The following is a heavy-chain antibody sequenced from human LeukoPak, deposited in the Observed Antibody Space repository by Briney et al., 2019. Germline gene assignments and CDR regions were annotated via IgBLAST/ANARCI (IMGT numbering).Heavy chain of an antibody. J-gene: IGHJ3*02. CDR2: IIPIFGTA. V-gene: IGHV1-69*05. CDR3: ARGSPPSGAFDI. D-gene: IGHD3-10*01. Sequence: ASVKVSCKASGGTFSSYAISWVRQAPGQGLEWMGGIIPIFGTANYAQKFQGRVTITTDESTSTAYMELSSLRSEDTAVYYCARGSPPSGAFDIWGQGTMVTVSS. CDR1: GGTFSSYA.